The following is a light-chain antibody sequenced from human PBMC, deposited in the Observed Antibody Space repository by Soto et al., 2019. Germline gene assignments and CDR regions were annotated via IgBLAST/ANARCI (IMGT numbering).Light chain of an antibody. CDR2: GAS. J-gene: IGKJ3*01. CDR1: QTVSSN. Sequence: ERVMTQAAATLSVYPGERATLSCRASQTVSSNLAWYQQKPGQAPRLLIHGASTRAAGIPARFSGSGSGTEFTLTISSLQSEDFAVYYCQQYNDWPPFTVGPGTKVDIK. CDR3: QQYNDWPPFT. V-gene: IGKV3-15*01.